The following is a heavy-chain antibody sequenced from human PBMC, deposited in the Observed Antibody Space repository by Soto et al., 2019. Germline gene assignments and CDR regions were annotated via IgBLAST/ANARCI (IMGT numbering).Heavy chain of an antibody. CDR2: ISGSGGST. CDR3: ARVFPHYDFWSGYSLFHFDY. D-gene: IGHD3-3*01. J-gene: IGHJ4*02. CDR1: GFTFSSYA. V-gene: IGHV3-23*01. Sequence: GGSLRLSCAASGFTFSSYAMSWVRQAPGKGLEWVSAISGSGGSTYYADSVKGRFTISRDNSKNTLYLQMNSLRAEDTAVYYCARVFPHYDFWSGYSLFHFDYWGQGTLVTVSS.